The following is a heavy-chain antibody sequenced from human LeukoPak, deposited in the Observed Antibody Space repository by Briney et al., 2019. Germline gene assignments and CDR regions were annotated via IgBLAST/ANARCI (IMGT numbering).Heavy chain of an antibody. D-gene: IGHD3-16*02. CDR3: ARTMITFGGVIVVPDY. V-gene: IGHV3-30-3*01. J-gene: IGHJ4*02. Sequence: GRSLRLSCAASGFTFSSYAMHWVRQAPGKGLEWVAVISYDGSNKYYADSVKGRFTISRDNSKNTLYLQMNSLRAEDTAVYYCARTMITFGGVIVVPDYWGQGTLVTVSS. CDR1: GFTFSSYA. CDR2: ISYDGSNK.